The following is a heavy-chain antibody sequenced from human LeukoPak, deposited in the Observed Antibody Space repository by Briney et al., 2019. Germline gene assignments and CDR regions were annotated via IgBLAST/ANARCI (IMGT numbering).Heavy chain of an antibody. J-gene: IGHJ3*02. Sequence: SETLSLTCTVSGGSISSYYWSWIRQPPGKGLEWIGYIYYSGSTIYNPSLKSRVTISVDTSKNQFSLKLSSVTAADTAVYYCARHRGDYYGSGSYVSYAFDIWGQGTMVTVSS. D-gene: IGHD3-10*01. CDR1: GGSISSYY. CDR3: ARHRGDYYGSGSYVSYAFDI. V-gene: IGHV4-59*08. CDR2: IYYSGST.